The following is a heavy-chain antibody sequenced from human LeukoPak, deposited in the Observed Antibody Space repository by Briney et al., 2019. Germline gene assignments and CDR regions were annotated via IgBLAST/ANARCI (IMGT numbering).Heavy chain of an antibody. CDR3: ARDPGHDTSNYGGLDF. J-gene: IGHJ4*02. CDR1: GYTFTRYY. V-gene: IGHV1-2*02. Sequence: ASVKVSCKASGYTFTRYYMHWVRQAPGQGLEWMGWINPKSGDPIYVQKFQGRVTLTTDTSIATVYLELSSLKSDDTAVYYCARDPGHDTSNYGGLDFWGQGTLVTVSS. CDR2: INPKSGDP. D-gene: IGHD4-11*01.